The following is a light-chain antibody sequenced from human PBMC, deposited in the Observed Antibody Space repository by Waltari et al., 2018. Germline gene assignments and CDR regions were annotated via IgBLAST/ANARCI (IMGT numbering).Light chain of an antibody. Sequence: DIQMTQSPSSLSASVGDTVTITCRTSQNIDRSLNWYHHRPGNAPKLLIFAASTLQSGVSSRFSGSGSGTDFTLTISGLQPEDFATYFCQQYDNLLGLTFGPGTKVDIK. CDR3: QQYDNLLGLT. CDR1: QNIDRS. CDR2: AAS. V-gene: IGKV1-39*01. J-gene: IGKJ3*01.